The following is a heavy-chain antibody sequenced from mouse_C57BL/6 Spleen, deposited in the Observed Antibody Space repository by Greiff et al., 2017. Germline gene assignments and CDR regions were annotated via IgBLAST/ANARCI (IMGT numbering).Heavy chain of an antibody. Sequence: QVQLQQPGAELVKPGASVKMSCKASGYTFTSYWITWVKQRPGQGLEWIGDIYPGSGSTNYNEKFKSKATLTVDTSSSTAYMQLSSLTSEDSAVYYCARRGSGLRQYYFDYWGQGTTLTVSS. CDR2: IYPGSGST. D-gene: IGHD3-2*02. J-gene: IGHJ2*01. V-gene: IGHV1-55*01. CDR1: GYTFTSYW. CDR3: ARRGSGLRQYYFDY.